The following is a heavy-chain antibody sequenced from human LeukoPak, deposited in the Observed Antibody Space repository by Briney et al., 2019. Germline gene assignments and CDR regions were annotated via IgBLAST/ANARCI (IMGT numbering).Heavy chain of an antibody. CDR1: GGSISSGDYY. CDR2: IYYSGST. CDR3: ARGGSEIQGPNDAFDI. V-gene: IGHV4-30-4*01. J-gene: IGHJ3*02. Sequence: PSQTLSLTCTVSGGSISSGDYYWSWIRQPPGKGLEWIGHIYYSGSTYYNPSLKSRVTISVDTSKNQFSLKLSSVTAADTAVYYCARGGSEIQGPNDAFDIWGQGTMVTVSS. D-gene: IGHD3-10*01.